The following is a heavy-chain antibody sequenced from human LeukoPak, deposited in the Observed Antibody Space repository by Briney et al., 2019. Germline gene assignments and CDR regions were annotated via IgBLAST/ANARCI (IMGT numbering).Heavy chain of an antibody. V-gene: IGHV3-23*01. J-gene: IGHJ6*02. Sequence: GGSLRLSCAASGFTFSSYAMSWVRQAPGEGLEWVSTISYSGDSTYYADSVKGRFTIPRNNSKKTLCLLMNGLRAEDTAVYYCAKVPYSDYGSGRPPFMDVWGQGTTVAVSS. D-gene: IGHD3-10*01. CDR1: GFTFSSYA. CDR2: ISYSGDST. CDR3: AKVPYSDYGSGRPPFMDV.